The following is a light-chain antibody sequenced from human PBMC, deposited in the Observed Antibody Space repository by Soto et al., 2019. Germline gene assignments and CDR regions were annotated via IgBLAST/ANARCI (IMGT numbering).Light chain of an antibody. V-gene: IGLV2-8*02. CDR3: NSYAGSNTYV. J-gene: IGLJ1*01. CDR1: SSDVGGYHF. CDR2: EVN. Sequence: QSALTQPPSASRSPGQSVTISCTGTSSDVGGYHFVSWYQHHPGKAPKLNIYEVNKRPSRVPNRFSGSKSGNPGSLTVSGLQAVDEADYYFNSYAGSNTYVFGPGTKLTAL.